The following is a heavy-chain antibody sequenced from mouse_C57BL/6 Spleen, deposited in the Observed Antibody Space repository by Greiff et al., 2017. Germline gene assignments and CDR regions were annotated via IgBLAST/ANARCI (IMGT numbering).Heavy chain of an antibody. V-gene: IGHV5-16*01. CDR3: ARNYDYDDYAMDY. CDR2: INYDGSST. CDR1: GFTFSDYY. J-gene: IGHJ4*01. Sequence: EVKVVESEGGLVQPGSSMKLSCTASGFTFSDYYMAWVRQVPEKGLEWVANINYDGSSTYYLDSLKSRFIISRDNAKNNLYLQMSSLKSEDTATYYCARNYDYDDYAMDYWGQGTSVTVSS. D-gene: IGHD2-4*01.